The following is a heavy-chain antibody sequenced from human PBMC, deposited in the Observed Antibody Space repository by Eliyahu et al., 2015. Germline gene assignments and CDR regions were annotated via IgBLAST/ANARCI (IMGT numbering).Heavy chain of an antibody. D-gene: IGHD3-10*01. J-gene: IGHJ4*02. Sequence: EVQLVESGGGLVQPGGSLRLSCAASGFNFRSYSMNWVRQAPGKGLEWISYISSSTSPIYYADSVKGRFTISRDNAKSSLYLQMNSLRDEDTAVYYCARGLFDALGVRGADYWGQGTLVTVSS. CDR3: ARGLFDALGVRGADY. CDR1: GFNFRSYS. CDR2: ISSSTSPI. V-gene: IGHV3-48*02.